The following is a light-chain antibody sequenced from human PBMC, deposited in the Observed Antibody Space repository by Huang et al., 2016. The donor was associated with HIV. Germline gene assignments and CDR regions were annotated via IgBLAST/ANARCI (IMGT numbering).Light chain of an antibody. J-gene: IGKJ1*01. V-gene: IGKV3-20*01. CDR1: QSVFNNNY. Sequence: ESVLTLSTGTLSFSPGESATLLRRASQSVFNNNYLAWYQQKPGQAPRLLIFGASSTATVISDRFRGSGSGTDFTLTSSRLEPEDFAVYYCQQYGSSLAFGPGTKVEIK. CDR2: GAS. CDR3: QQYGSSLA.